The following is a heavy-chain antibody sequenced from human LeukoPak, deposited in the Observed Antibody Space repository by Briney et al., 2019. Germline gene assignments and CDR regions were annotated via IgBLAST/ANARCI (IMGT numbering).Heavy chain of an antibody. Sequence: SETLSLTCTVSGVSMSSSSYYWAWIRQSPGKGLEWIGSVYYSGTTHYESSLKSRVSISIETSKTQFALKVNSVTVADTAVYYCASLLDPATANTIDYWGQGSLVIVSS. CDR2: VYYSGTT. V-gene: IGHV4-39*06. CDR1: GVSMSSSSYY. CDR3: ASLLDPATANTIDY. D-gene: IGHD2-15*01. J-gene: IGHJ4*02.